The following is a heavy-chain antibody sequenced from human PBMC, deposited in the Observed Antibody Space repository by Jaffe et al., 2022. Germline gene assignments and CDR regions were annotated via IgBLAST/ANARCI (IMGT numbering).Heavy chain of an antibody. D-gene: IGHD3-10*01. Sequence: EVQLVESGGVVVQPGGSLRLSCAASGFTFDDYAMHWVRQAPGKGLEWVSLISWDGGSTYYADSVKGRFTISRDNSKNSLYLQMNSLRAEDTALYYCAKSSGELLYYYYYMDVWGKGTTVTVSS. CDR3: AKSSGELLYYYYYMDV. CDR2: ISWDGGST. CDR1: GFTFDDYA. V-gene: IGHV3-43D*04. J-gene: IGHJ6*03.